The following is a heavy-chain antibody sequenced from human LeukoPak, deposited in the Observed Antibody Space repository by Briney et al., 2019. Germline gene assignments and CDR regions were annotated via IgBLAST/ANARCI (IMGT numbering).Heavy chain of an antibody. CDR3: ASGYASSGYYDY. Sequence: SEALSLTCAVSGGSISSGGYSWSWIRQPPGKGLEWIGYIYHSGSTYYNPSLKSRVIISVDRSKNQFSLKLSSVTAAATAVYYCASGYASSGYYDYWGKRTLVTVSS. V-gene: IGHV4-30-2*01. CDR1: GGSISSGGYS. CDR2: IYHSGST. J-gene: IGHJ4*02. D-gene: IGHD3-22*01.